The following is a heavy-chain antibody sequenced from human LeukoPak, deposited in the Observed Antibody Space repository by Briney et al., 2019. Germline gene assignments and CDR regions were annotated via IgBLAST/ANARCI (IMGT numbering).Heavy chain of an antibody. CDR1: AFTFSDYS. V-gene: IGHV3-48*01. Sequence: GGSLRLSCAASAFTFSDYSMNWVRQAPGKGLEWISYIDTSSSTMYYADSVMGRFTISRDNAKESLYLQMNSLRGEDTAVYYCAREDDSWGPNNLDLWGQGTMVTVSS. J-gene: IGHJ3*01. CDR3: AREDDSWGPNNLDL. D-gene: IGHD7-27*01. CDR2: IDTSSSTM.